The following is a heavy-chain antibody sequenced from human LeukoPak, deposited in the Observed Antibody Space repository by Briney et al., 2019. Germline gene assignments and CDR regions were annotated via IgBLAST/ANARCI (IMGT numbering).Heavy chain of an antibody. CDR3: ARDRGSSWPRGFDP. CDR1: GGSISSSSYY. V-gene: IGHV4-39*07. Sequence: SETLSLTCTVSGGSISSSSYYWGWIRQPPGKGLEWIGSIYYSGSTNYNPSLKSRVTISVDTSKNQFSLKLSSVTAADTAVYYCARDRGSSWPRGFDPWGQGTLVTVSS. CDR2: IYYSGST. J-gene: IGHJ5*02. D-gene: IGHD6-13*01.